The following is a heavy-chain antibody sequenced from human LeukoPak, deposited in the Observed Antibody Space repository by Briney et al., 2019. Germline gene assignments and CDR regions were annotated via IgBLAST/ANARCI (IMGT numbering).Heavy chain of an antibody. CDR3: ARDRIQAVATTGYFDY. CDR2: ISYDGSNE. D-gene: IGHD6-19*01. Sequence: AGGSLRLSCAASGFTFSSYVMHWVRQAPGKGLEWVAIISYDGSNEYYADSVKGRFTISRDNPKNTLYLQMNSLRPEDTAVYYCARDRIQAVATTGYFDYWGQGTLVTVSS. J-gene: IGHJ4*02. V-gene: IGHV3-30*04. CDR1: GFTFSSYV.